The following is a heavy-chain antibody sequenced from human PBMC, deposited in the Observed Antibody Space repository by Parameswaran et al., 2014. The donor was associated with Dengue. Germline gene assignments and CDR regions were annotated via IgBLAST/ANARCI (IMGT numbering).Heavy chain of an antibody. Sequence: VRQMPGKGLEWVSYISSSSSYTNYADSVKGRFTISRDNAKNSLYLQMNSLRAEDTAVYYCAKEYCSSTSCLYNYYGMDVWGQGTTVTVSS. V-gene: IGHV3-11*06. D-gene: IGHD2-2*01. CDR2: ISSSSSYT. J-gene: IGHJ6*02. CDR3: AKEYCSSTSCLYNYYGMDV.